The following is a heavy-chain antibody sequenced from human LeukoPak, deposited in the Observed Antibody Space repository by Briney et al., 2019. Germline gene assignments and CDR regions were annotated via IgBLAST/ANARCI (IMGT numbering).Heavy chain of an antibody. V-gene: IGHV3-23*01. D-gene: IGHD3-3*01. CDR2: ITGSSGST. CDR1: GFTFSSYA. Sequence: PGGSLRLSCAASGFTFSSYAMSWVRQAPGKGLEWVSVITGSSGSTYYADSVKGRFTISRDNSKNTLYLQMNSLRAEDTAVYYCAKDLGTGTIFGVVIFYWGQGTLVTVSS. J-gene: IGHJ4*02. CDR3: AKDLGTGTIFGVVIFY.